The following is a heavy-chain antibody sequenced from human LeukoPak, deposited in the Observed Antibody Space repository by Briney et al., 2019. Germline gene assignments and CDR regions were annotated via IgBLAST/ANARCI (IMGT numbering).Heavy chain of an antibody. CDR3: ARQAAAPREEWFDP. CDR1: GYTFTSFH. D-gene: IGHD6-13*01. CDR2: INPSGGGT. V-gene: IGHV1-46*01. Sequence: ASVKVSCKASGYTFTSFHMHWVRQAPGQGLEWMGIINPSGGGTSYPQKFQGRVTMTRDTSTSTVYMELSSLRSEDTAVYYCARQAAAPREEWFDPWGQGTLVTVSS. J-gene: IGHJ5*02.